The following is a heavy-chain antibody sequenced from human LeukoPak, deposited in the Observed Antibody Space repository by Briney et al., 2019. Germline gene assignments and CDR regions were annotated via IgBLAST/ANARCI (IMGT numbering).Heavy chain of an antibody. V-gene: IGHV3-21*01. CDR1: GFTFSSYS. Sequence: GGFLRLSCAASGFTFSSYSMNWVRQAPGKGLEWVSSISSSSSYIYYADSVKGRFTISRDNAKNSLYLQMNSLRAEDTAVYYCARDGPTRMDVWGQGTTVTVSS. CDR2: ISSSSSYI. CDR3: ARDGPTRMDV. J-gene: IGHJ6*02.